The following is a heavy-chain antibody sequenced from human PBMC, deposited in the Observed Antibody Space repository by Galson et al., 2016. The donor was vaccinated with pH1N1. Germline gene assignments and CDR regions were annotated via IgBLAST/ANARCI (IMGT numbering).Heavy chain of an antibody. V-gene: IGHV2-70*01. J-gene: IGHJ4*02. CDR2: IDWDDDK. CDR1: GFSLSTSGMC. CDR3: GRLDDGDYSGYFGY. Sequence: PALVKPPQTLTLTCTFSGFSLSTSGMCVSWIRQPPGKALEWLALIDWDDDKYYSTSLKTRLTISKDTSKNQVVLTMTNMDPVDTATYYCGRLDDGDYSGYFGYWGQGTLVTVSS. D-gene: IGHD4-17*01.